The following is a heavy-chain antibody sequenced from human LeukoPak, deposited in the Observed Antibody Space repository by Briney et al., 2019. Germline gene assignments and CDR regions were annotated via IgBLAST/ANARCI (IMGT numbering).Heavy chain of an antibody. D-gene: IGHD3-3*01. Sequence: ASVKVSCKASGYTFTGYYMHWVRQAPGQGLEWMGWINPNSGGTNYAQKFQDRVTVTRDTSIGTAYMDLRRLTSDDTAVYFCARTGAYYSGMYHFDSWGQGTLVTVFS. CDR1: GYTFTGYY. J-gene: IGHJ4*02. CDR2: INPNSGGT. CDR3: ARTGAYYSGMYHFDS. V-gene: IGHV1-2*02.